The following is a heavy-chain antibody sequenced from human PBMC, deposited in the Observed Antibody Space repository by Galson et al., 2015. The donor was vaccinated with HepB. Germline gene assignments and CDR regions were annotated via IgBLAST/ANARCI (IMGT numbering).Heavy chain of an antibody. Sequence: SGAEVKKPGESLRISCKGSGYSFTSYWISWVRQMPGKGLEWMGRIDPSDSYTNYSPSFQGHVTISADKSISTAYLQWSSLKASDTAMYYCARLRYSSSSRYYYGMDVWGQGTTVTVSS. CDR1: GYSFTSYW. CDR3: ARLRYSSSSRYYYGMDV. V-gene: IGHV5-10-1*01. D-gene: IGHD6-13*01. CDR2: IDPSDSYT. J-gene: IGHJ6*02.